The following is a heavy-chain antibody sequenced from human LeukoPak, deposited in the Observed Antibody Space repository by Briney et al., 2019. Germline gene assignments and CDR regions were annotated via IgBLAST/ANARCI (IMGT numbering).Heavy chain of an antibody. CDR1: GFTFDDYA. V-gene: IGHV3-43D*04. Sequence: PGGSLRLSCAASGFTFDDYAMHWVRQAPGKGLEWVSLIRWDGGSTYYADSVKGRFTISRDNSKNSLYLQMNSLRAEGTALYYCAKDMPSAAAGTDYYGMDVWGKGTTVTVSS. D-gene: IGHD6-13*01. J-gene: IGHJ6*04. CDR2: IRWDGGST. CDR3: AKDMPSAAAGTDYYGMDV.